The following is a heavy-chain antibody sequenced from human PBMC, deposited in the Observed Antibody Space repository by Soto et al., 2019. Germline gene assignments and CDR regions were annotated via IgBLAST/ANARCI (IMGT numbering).Heavy chain of an antibody. CDR3: ANRLERYSSGWGELDY. CDR2: ISYDGSNK. D-gene: IGHD6-19*01. J-gene: IGHJ4*02. Sequence: ESGGGVVQPGRSLRLSCAASGFTFSSYGMHWVRQAPGKGLEWVAVISYDGSNKYYADSVKGRFTISRDNSKNTLYLQMNSLRAEDTAVYYCANRLERYSSGWGELDYWGQGTLVTVSS. V-gene: IGHV3-30*18. CDR1: GFTFSSYG.